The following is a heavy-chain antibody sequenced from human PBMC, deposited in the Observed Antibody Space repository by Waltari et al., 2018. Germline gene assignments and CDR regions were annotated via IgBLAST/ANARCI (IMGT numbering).Heavy chain of an antibody. D-gene: IGHD1-26*01. CDR3: ASGEWELLPIDY. V-gene: IGHV4-38-2*01. Sequence: QVQLQESGPGLVKPSETLSLTCAVSGYSISSGYYWGWIRQPPGKGLEWIGSIYHSGSTYYNPSLKSRVTISVDTSKNQFSLKLSSVTAADTAVYYCASGEWELLPIDYWGQGTLVTVSS. J-gene: IGHJ4*02. CDR1: GYSISSGYY. CDR2: IYHSGST.